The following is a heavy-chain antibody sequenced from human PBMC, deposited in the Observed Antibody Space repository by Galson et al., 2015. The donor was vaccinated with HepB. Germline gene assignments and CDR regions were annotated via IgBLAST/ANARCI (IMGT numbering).Heavy chain of an antibody. V-gene: IGHV1-18*01. CDR2: ISAKKGDT. Sequence: SVKVSCKASGGTFSSYAISWVRQAPGQGLEWMGWISAKKGDTHYSQNLQARVTMTADTSTSTAYMELRTLRLDDTAVYYCARDEGECSGGSCYSTYGDYWGPGTLITVSS. CDR3: ARDEGECSGGSCYSTYGDY. D-gene: IGHD2-15*01. J-gene: IGHJ4*02. CDR1: GGTFSSYA.